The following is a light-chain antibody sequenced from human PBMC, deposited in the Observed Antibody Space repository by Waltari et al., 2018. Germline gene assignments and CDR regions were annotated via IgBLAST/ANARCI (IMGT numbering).Light chain of an antibody. CDR2: DAS. CDR3: QQYNRWPPIT. Sequence: VVLTQSPATLSVSPGESAIISCRASQSVSSNLAWYQQKPGQAPRLLIYDASTRATSIPAKFRGSGSGTEFTLTINSLQSEDSATYSCQQYNRWPPITFGQGTRLEIK. CDR1: QSVSSN. J-gene: IGKJ5*01. V-gene: IGKV3-15*01.